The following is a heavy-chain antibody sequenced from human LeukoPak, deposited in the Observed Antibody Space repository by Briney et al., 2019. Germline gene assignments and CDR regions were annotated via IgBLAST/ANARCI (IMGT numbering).Heavy chain of an antibody. Sequence: GGSLRLSCAASGFTFSSYGMHWVRQAPGKGLEWVAFIRYDGSNKYYADSVKGRFTISRDNSKNTLYLQMNSLRVEDTAVYYCAKDRVDCSSSTCYTKFDSWGRGTLVTVSS. D-gene: IGHD2-2*02. CDR2: IRYDGSNK. CDR3: AKDRVDCSSSTCYTKFDS. J-gene: IGHJ4*02. CDR1: GFTFSSYG. V-gene: IGHV3-30*02.